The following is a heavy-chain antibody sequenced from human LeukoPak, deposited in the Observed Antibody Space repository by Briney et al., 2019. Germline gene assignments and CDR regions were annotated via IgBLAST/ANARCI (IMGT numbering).Heavy chain of an antibody. D-gene: IGHD2-15*01. J-gene: IGHJ4*02. CDR3: ARVRHPGGVVVVAATALDY. CDR2: IYYSGST. CDR1: GGSISSYY. V-gene: IGHV4-59*01. Sequence: KPSETLSLTCTVSGGSISSYYWSWIRQPPGKGLEWIGYIYYSGSTNYNPSLKSRVTISVDTSKNQFSLKLSSVTAADTAVYYCARVRHPGGVVVVAATALDYWGQGTLVTVSS.